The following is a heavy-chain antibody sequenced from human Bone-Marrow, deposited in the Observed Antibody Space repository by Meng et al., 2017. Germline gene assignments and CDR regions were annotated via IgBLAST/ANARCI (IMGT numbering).Heavy chain of an antibody. CDR2: IWYDGSNK. CDR3: ARAWGKPTFEQQLMGRTPHFDY. Sequence: GESLKISCAASGFTFSSYGMHWVRQAPGKGLEWVAVIWYDGSNKYYADSVKGRFTISRDNSKNTLYLQMNSLRAEDTAVYYCARAWGKPTFEQQLMGRTPHFDYWGQGTLVTGSS. CDR1: GFTFSSYG. J-gene: IGHJ4*02. V-gene: IGHV3-33*01. D-gene: IGHD6-13*01.